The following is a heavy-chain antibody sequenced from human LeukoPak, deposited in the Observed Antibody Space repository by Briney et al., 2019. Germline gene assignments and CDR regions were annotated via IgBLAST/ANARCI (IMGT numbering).Heavy chain of an antibody. Sequence: ASVKVSCKASGDSFSSYCIHWVRQAPGQGLEWMGIINPSGGSTSYAQKFQGRVTMTRDTSTSTVYMELSSLRSEDTAVYYCARDCLPKGTAMGYWGQGTLVTVSS. D-gene: IGHD5-18*01. CDR3: ARDCLPKGTAMGY. CDR2: INPSGGST. CDR1: GDSFSSYC. J-gene: IGHJ4*02. V-gene: IGHV1-46*01.